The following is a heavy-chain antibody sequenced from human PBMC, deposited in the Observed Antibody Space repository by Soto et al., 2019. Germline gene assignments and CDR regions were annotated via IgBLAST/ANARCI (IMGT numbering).Heavy chain of an antibody. CDR1: GFTFSSYA. CDR2: ISGSGGST. J-gene: IGHJ4*02. V-gene: IGHV3-23*01. D-gene: IGHD2-8*01. Sequence: EVQLLESGGGLVQPGGSLRLSCAASGFTFSSYAMSWVRQAPGKGLEWVSAISGSGGSTYYADSVKGRFTISRDNSKNTRYLQMNSRRAEDTAVYYCAKDLWDCTNGVCYTFDYWGQGTLVTVSS. CDR3: AKDLWDCTNGVCYTFDY.